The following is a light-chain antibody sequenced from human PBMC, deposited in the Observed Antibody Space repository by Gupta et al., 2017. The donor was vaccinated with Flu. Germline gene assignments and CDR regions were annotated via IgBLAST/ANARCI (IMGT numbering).Light chain of an antibody. CDR3: QQSYSTPRT. V-gene: IGKV1-39*01. CDR2: AAS. CDR1: QSMSSY. Sequence: PSSLSASVRDRVTITCRASQSMSSYLNWYQQKPGKAPKFLIYAASSLQSGVPSRFSGSGSGTDFTLTISSLQPEDVATYYCQQSYSTPRTFGQGTKVEIK. J-gene: IGKJ2*01.